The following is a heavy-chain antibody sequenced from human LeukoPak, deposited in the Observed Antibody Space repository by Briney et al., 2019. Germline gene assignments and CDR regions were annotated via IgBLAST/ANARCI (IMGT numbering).Heavy chain of an antibody. D-gene: IGHD3-22*01. Sequence: ASVKVSCKASGYTSTSYGISWVRQAPGQRLERIRWISAYNANTNYAQKLQGRVTMTTDTPTSTAYMELRSLRSDDTAVYYCARGDYDSSGYYYFYYYYYGMDVWGQGTTVTVSS. CDR2: ISAYNANT. CDR3: ARGDYDSSGYYYFYYYYYGMDV. CDR1: GYTSTSYG. V-gene: IGHV1-18*01. J-gene: IGHJ6*02.